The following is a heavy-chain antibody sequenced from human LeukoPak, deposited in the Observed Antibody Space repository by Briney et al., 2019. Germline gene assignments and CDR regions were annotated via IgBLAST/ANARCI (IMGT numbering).Heavy chain of an antibody. D-gene: IGHD3-16*01. CDR2: INGDGRDK. CDR1: GFTFSSYW. Sequence: GGSLRLSCAASGFTFSSYWMNWVRQAPGKGLEWVANINGDGRDKYYVGSVRGRFTISRDNSKNTLYLQMNSLRAEDTAVYYCAKEDYGDYGMDVWGQGTTVTVSS. CDR3: AKEDYGDYGMDV. V-gene: IGHV3-7*03. J-gene: IGHJ6*02.